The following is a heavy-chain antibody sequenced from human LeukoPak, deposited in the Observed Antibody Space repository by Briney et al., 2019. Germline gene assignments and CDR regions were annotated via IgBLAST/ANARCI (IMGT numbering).Heavy chain of an antibody. CDR2: IRDDGSNK. D-gene: IGHD5-18*01. V-gene: IGHV3-30*02. Sequence: GGSLRLSCAASGFTFSSYGMHWVRQAPGKGLEWVAFIRDDGSNKYYADAVKGRFTISSDNSKNTLYLQMNRLRAEDTAVYYCAKDLWRRGSAYSYGYGDYWGQGTLVTVSS. CDR1: GFTFSSYG. J-gene: IGHJ4*02. CDR3: AKDLWRRGSAYSYGYGDY.